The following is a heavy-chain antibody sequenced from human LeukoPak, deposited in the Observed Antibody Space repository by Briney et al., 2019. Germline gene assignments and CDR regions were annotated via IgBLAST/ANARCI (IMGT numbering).Heavy chain of an antibody. D-gene: IGHD6-13*01. CDR1: GFTFSTHG. CDR3: ARDYSSYWSLDY. CDR2: ISFDGRNK. Sequence: GGSLRLSCAASGFTFSTHGMHWVRQAPGKGLEWVAVISFDGRNKYYADSVKGRFTISRDNSKNTLYLQMNSLRAEDTAVYYCARDYSSYWSLDYWGQGTLVTVSS. V-gene: IGHV3-30*03. J-gene: IGHJ4*02.